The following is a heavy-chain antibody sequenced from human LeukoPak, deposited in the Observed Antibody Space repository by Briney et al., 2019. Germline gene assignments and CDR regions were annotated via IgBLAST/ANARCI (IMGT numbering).Heavy chain of an antibody. CDR2: IYSGGDT. CDR1: GFTVSSNY. V-gene: IGHV3-53*01. Sequence: GGSLRLSCAASGFTVSSNYMSWVRQAPGEGLEWVSVIYSGGDTYYADSVKGRFTISRDNSKTTLYLQMNSLRAEDTALYYCARGPPLSKYYFDYWGQGTLVTVSS. D-gene: IGHD2/OR15-2a*01. J-gene: IGHJ4*02. CDR3: ARGPPLSKYYFDY.